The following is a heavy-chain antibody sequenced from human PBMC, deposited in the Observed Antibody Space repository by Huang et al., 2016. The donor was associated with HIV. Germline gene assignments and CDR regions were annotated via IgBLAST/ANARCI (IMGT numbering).Heavy chain of an antibody. Sequence: QITLRKSGLFLVNPPQTPRLPCTSPGFSLSTSEVVVGWIRQPPGKALEWLALIYSDDDKRYRPSLKSRLTITKDTSRNQVVLTMTNMDPVDTGTYYCAHSAFGTSGYYFRMHFDYWGQGALVTVSS. J-gene: IGHJ4*02. CDR2: IYSDDDK. V-gene: IGHV2-5*02. CDR3: AHSAFGTSGYYFRMHFDY. CDR1: GFSLSTSEVV. D-gene: IGHD3-22*01.